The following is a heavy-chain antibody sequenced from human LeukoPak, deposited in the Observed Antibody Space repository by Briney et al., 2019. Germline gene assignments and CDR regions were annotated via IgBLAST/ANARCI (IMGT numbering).Heavy chain of an antibody. CDR2: IRYDGSNK. D-gene: IGHD6-19*01. V-gene: IGHV3-30*02. J-gene: IGHJ4*02. CDR3: ARDIGSQGVSSGWGENY. CDR1: GFTFSSYG. Sequence: GGSLRLSCAASGFTFSSYGMHWVRPAPGKGLEWVAFIRYDGSNKYYADSVKGRFTISRDNAKNSLYLQMNSLRAEDTAVYYCARDIGSQGVSSGWGENYWGQGTLVTVSS.